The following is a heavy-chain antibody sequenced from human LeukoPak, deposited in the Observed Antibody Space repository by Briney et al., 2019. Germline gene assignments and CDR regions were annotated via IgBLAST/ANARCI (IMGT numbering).Heavy chain of an antibody. Sequence: SETLSLTCTVSNGPINTYQWSWIRQPPGKGLEWIGNIHYSGSANYNPSLKSRVTISVDTSKNQFSLKLSSVTAADTAVYYCAWAYAFDIWGQGTMVTVSS. V-gene: IGHV4-59*12. CDR3: AWAYAFDI. CDR2: IHYSGSA. J-gene: IGHJ3*02. CDR1: NGPINTYQ. D-gene: IGHD7-27*01.